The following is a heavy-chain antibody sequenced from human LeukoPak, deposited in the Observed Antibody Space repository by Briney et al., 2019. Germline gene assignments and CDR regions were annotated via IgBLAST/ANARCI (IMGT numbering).Heavy chain of an antibody. CDR3: ARQVAMGTGDY. Sequence: GEPLNISGERSGYSFTSYWIGWQRQMPGEGQEWMGIIYPGDSDTRYSPSFQGQVTISADKSISTAYLQWSSLKASDTAMYYCARQVAMGTGDYWGQGTLVTVSS. J-gene: IGHJ4*02. D-gene: IGHD5-18*01. CDR1: GYSFTSYW. V-gene: IGHV5-51*01. CDR2: IYPGDSDT.